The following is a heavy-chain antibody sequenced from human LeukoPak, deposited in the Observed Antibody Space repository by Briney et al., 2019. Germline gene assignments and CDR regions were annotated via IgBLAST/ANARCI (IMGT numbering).Heavy chain of an antibody. CDR1: GFAVSTNY. J-gene: IGHJ4*02. CDR3: ARTNMVRKSGYFDY. CDR2: IYSSGST. Sequence: GGSLRLSCAASGFAVSTNYMSWVRQAPGKGLEWVSLIYSSGSTYNVDSVRGRFTISRDNSKNTLYLQMNRLRDEDTAVYYCARTNMVRKSGYFDYWGRGTLVTVSS. V-gene: IGHV3-53*01. D-gene: IGHD3-10*01.